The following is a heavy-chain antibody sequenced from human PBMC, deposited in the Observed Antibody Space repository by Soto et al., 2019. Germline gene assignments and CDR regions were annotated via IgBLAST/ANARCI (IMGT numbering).Heavy chain of an antibody. CDR2: IDPSDSYT. Sequence: GESLKISCKGSGYSFTNYWISWVRQMPGKGLEWMGRIDPSDSYTNYSPSFQGHVTISADKSISTAYLQWSSLKASDTAMYYCARYYDFWSGCRYGMDVWGQGTTVTVSS. CDR1: GYSFTNYW. V-gene: IGHV5-10-1*01. CDR3: ARYYDFWSGCRYGMDV. D-gene: IGHD3-3*01. J-gene: IGHJ6*02.